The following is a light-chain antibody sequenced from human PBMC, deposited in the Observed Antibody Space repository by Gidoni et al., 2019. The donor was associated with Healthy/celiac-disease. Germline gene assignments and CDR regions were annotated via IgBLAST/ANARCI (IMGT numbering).Light chain of an antibody. CDR1: QGISKY. CDR3: QQYNSYPLT. CDR2: AAS. V-gene: IGKV1-16*02. J-gene: IGKJ4*01. Sequence: DIQMPQSPSSLSASVGYRVTITFRASQGISKYLSGFQQKPGKDPKSLIYAASSWQSGVPSKFSGSRSGTDFPLPISSLQPADFATYYCQQYNSYPLTFGGGNKVEIK.